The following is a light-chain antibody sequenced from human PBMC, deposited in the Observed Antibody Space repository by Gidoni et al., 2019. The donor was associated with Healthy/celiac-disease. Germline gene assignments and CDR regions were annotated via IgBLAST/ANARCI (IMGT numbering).Light chain of an antibody. V-gene: IGLV2-14*01. J-gene: IGLJ2*01. CDR1: SSDAGGYNY. Sequence: QSALTQPARASASPGPSITLSCTGTSSDAGGYNYVSWYQQHPGKAPKLMIYDVSNRPSGVSNRFSGSKSGNTASLTMSGLQAEDEADYYCSSYTSSSAVVFGGGTKLTVL. CDR3: SSYTSSSAVV. CDR2: DVS.